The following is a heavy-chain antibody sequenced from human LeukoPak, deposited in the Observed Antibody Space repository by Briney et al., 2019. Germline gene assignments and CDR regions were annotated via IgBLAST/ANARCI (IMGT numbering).Heavy chain of an antibody. CDR1: GFTFSSYA. Sequence: PGGSLRLSCAASGFTFSSYAMSWVRQAPGEGLEWVSAISGSGGSTYYADSVKGRFTISRDNSKNTLYLQMNSLRAEDTAVYYCAKDHDYDFWSGYLHPSFDYWGQGTLVTVSS. V-gene: IGHV3-23*01. J-gene: IGHJ4*02. CDR3: AKDHDYDFWSGYLHPSFDY. CDR2: ISGSGGST. D-gene: IGHD3-3*01.